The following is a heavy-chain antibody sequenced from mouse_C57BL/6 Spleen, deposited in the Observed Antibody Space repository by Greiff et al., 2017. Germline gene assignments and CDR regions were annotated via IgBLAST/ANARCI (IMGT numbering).Heavy chain of an antibody. Sequence: DVQLQESGGGLVKPGGSLKLSCAASGFTFSDYGMHWVRQAPEQGLEWVAYISSGSSTIYYADTVKGRFTISRDNAKNTLFLQMTSLRSEDTAMYYCAIVYYDYDDYAIDYWGQGTSVTVSS. V-gene: IGHV5-17*01. J-gene: IGHJ4*01. CDR2: ISSGSSTI. D-gene: IGHD2-4*01. CDR3: AIVYYDYDDYAIDY. CDR1: GFTFSDYG.